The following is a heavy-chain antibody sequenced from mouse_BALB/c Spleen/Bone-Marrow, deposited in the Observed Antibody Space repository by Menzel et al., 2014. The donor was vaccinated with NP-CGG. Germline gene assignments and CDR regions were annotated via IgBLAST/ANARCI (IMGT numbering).Heavy chain of an antibody. V-gene: IGHV1-14*01. CDR1: GYTFTSYV. J-gene: IGHJ3*01. CDR2: INPYNDGT. Sequence: VQLQQSGPELVKPGASVKMSCKASGYTFTSYVMHWVKQKPGQGLEWIGYINPYNDGTKYNEKFKGKATLTSDKSSSTAYVELSSLTSEDSAVYYCARGGRYDGFAYWGQGTLVTVSA. CDR3: ARGGRYDGFAY. D-gene: IGHD2-14*01.